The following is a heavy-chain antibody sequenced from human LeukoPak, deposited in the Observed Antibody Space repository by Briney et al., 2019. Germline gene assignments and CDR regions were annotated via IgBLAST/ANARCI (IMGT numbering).Heavy chain of an antibody. D-gene: IGHD3-9*01. CDR2: IYSGGST. Sequence: GGSLRLSCAASGFTVSSNYMSWVRQAPGKGLEWVSVIYSGGSTYYADSVKGRSTISRDNSKNTLYLQMNSLRAEDTAVYYCARDRYFDWLLPSGMDVWGQGTTVTVSS. CDR1: GFTVSSNY. V-gene: IGHV3-66*01. CDR3: ARDRYFDWLLPSGMDV. J-gene: IGHJ6*02.